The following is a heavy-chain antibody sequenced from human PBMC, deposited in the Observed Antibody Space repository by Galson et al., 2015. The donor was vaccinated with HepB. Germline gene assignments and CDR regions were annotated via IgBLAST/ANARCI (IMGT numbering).Heavy chain of an antibody. CDR1: GGSISSYY. CDR3: ARLLMISTRNFDY. CDR2: IYYSGST. Sequence: ETLSLTCTVSGGSISSYYWSWIRQPPGKGLEWIGSIYYSGSTYYNPSLKSRVTISVDTSKNQFSLKLSSVTAADTAVYYCARLLMISTRNFDYWGQGTLVTVSS. D-gene: IGHD3/OR15-3a*01. J-gene: IGHJ4*02. V-gene: IGHV4-59*05.